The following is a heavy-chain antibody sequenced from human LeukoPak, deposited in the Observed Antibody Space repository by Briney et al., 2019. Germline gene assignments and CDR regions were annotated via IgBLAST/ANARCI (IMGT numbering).Heavy chain of an antibody. CDR3: ARGGFSGGILRYFDL. Sequence: SETLSLTCTVSGGSFSIYYWSWIRQPPGKGLEWIGYIYYSGSTNYNPSLESRVTMLVDTSKNQFSLQLSSVTAADTAVYYCARGGFSGGILRYFDLWGRGTLVTVSS. CDR2: IYYSGST. CDR1: GGSFSIYY. J-gene: IGHJ2*01. V-gene: IGHV4-59*01. D-gene: IGHD2-15*01.